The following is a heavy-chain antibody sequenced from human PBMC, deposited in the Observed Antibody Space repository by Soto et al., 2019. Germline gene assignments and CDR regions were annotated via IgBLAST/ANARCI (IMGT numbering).Heavy chain of an antibody. CDR2: INHSGST. D-gene: IGHD7-27*01. CDR3: AKLTGDFDY. J-gene: IGHJ4*02. CDR1: GGSFSGYY. Sequence: SETLSLTCAVYGGSFSGYYWSWIRQPPGKGLEWIGEINHSGSTNYNPSLKSRVTISVDTSKNQFSLKLSSVTAADTAGYYCAKLTGDFDYWGQGTLVTVSS. V-gene: IGHV4-34*01.